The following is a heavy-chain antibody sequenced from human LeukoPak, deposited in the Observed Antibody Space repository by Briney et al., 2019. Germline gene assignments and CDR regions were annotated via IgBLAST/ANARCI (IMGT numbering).Heavy chain of an antibody. D-gene: IGHD2-2*02. J-gene: IGHJ5*02. CDR3: ARRGGGYCSSTSCYTPPTWFDP. V-gene: IGHV4-31*03. Sequence: SETLSLTCTVSGGSISSGGYYWSWIRQHPGKGLEWIGYIYYSGSTYYNPSLKSRVTISVDTSKNQFSLKLSSVTAADTAVYYCARRGGGYCSSTSCYTPPTWFDPWGQGTLVTVSS. CDR2: IYYSGST. CDR1: GGSISSGGYY.